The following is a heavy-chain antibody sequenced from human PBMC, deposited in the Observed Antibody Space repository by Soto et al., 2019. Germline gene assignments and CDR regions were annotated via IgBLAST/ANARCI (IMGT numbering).Heavy chain of an antibody. Sequence: PGGSLRLSCAASEFTFSSSWMGWIRQAPGKGLEWVAHIKPDGSEKSYVDSVKGRFTISRDNSKNTLYLQVDSLRAEDTAVYYCAKDSSRGDSYGSNFFDYWGLGTLVTVSS. V-gene: IGHV3-7*01. CDR3: AKDSSRGDSYGSNFFDY. J-gene: IGHJ4*02. CDR2: IKPDGSEK. D-gene: IGHD4-17*01. CDR1: EFTFSSSW.